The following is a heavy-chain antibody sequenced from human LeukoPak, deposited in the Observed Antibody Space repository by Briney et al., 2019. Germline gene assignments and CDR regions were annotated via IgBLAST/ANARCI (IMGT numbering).Heavy chain of an antibody. CDR3: AREIAAAAPHYYGLDV. Sequence: APMKISCEAFGYSFNSLGVSSVREAPGKGLEWMGWISAYNDNLNYAQRFQGRVTMTTDTSTSTAYMELRSLRSDDTAVYYCAREIAAAAPHYYGLDVWGQGTTVTVSS. J-gene: IGHJ6*02. D-gene: IGHD6-13*01. CDR2: ISAYNDNL. V-gene: IGHV1-18*01. CDR1: GYSFNSLG.